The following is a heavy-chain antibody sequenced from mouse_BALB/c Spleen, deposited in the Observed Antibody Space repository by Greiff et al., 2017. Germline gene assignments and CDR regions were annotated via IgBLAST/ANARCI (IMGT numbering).Heavy chain of an antibody. Sequence: EVQLVESGGGLVQPGGSRKLSCAASGFTFSSFGMHWGRQAPEKGLVWVAYISSGSSTIYYADTVKGRFTISRDNPKNTLFLQITSLRSEDTAMYYCARDVVDGYHYYFDYWGQGTTLTVSS. CDR2: ISSGSSTI. V-gene: IGHV5-17*02. CDR3: ARDVVDGYHYYFDY. J-gene: IGHJ2*01. CDR1: GFTFSSFG. D-gene: IGHD2-3*01.